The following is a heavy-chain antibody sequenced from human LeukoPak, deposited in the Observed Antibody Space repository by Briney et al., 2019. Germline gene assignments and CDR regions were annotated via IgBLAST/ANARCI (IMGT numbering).Heavy chain of an antibody. CDR2: IYYSGST. J-gene: IGHJ3*02. V-gene: IGHV4-39*01. CDR3: ARLTYYDFWSGYSDDDAFDI. D-gene: IGHD3-3*01. CDR1: GGSISSSDYY. Sequence: SETLSLTCTVSGGSISSSDYYWGWIRQPPGKGLEWIASIYYSGSTYYNSSLKSRATISVDTSKNQFSLKLSSVTAADTAVYYCARLTYYDFWSGYSDDDAFDIWGQGTMVTVSS.